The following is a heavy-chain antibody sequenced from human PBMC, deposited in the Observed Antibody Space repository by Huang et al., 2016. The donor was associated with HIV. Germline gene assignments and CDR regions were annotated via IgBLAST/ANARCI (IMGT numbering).Heavy chain of an antibody. J-gene: IGHJ1*01. V-gene: IGHV3-21*02. CDR1: GFTFSNYT. Sequence: EVQLVESGGGLVKPGGSLRLSCAASGFTFSNYTMNWVRQAPGKGMEGVSSISWSSNYIYYADSVKGRFTISRDNAKNSLYVQMNSLRGEDTAVYYCARGRATTGTGYFQHWGRGTLVTVSS. CDR2: ISWSSNYI. D-gene: IGHD6-13*01. CDR3: ARGRATTGTGYFQH.